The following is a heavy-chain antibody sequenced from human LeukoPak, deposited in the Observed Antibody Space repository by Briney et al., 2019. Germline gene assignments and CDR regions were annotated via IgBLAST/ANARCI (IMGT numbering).Heavy chain of an antibody. CDR3: AKERFIVATIGLIVY. V-gene: IGHV3-23*01. CDR2: ISGSGGST. CDR1: GFTFSSYA. Sequence: GGSLRLSCAASGFTFSSYAMSWVRQAPGKGLEWVSAISGSGGSTYYADSVKGRFTISSDNSKNTLYLQMNSLRAEDTAVYYCAKERFIVATIGLIVYWGQGTLFTVPS. J-gene: IGHJ4*02. D-gene: IGHD5-12*01.